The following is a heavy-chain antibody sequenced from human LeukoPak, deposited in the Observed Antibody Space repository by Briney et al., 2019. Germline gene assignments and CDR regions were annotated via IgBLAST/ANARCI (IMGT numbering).Heavy chain of an antibody. V-gene: IGHV3-11*04. CDR3: ARARPTYSSTNYFDY. CDR1: GFTFSDYY. J-gene: IGHJ4*02. D-gene: IGHD6-13*01. Sequence: GGSLRLSCAASGFTFSDYYMSWIRQAPGKGLEWVSYISSSGSTIYYADSVKGRLTISRDNAKNSLYLQMNSLRAEDTAVYYCARARPTYSSTNYFDYWGQGTLVTVSS. CDR2: ISSSGSTI.